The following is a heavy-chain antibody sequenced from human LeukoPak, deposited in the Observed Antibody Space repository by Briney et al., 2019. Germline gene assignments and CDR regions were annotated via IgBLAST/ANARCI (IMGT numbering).Heavy chain of an antibody. Sequence: SETLSLTCTVSGGSIRSSYYYWGWIRQPPGKGLEWIGYIYYSGSTYYNPSLKSRVTISVDTSKNQFSLKLSSVTAADTAVYYCASITMVRGVIIMAFDIWGQGTMVTVSS. CDR3: ASITMVRGVIIMAFDI. D-gene: IGHD3-10*01. CDR2: IYYSGST. V-gene: IGHV4-31*03. J-gene: IGHJ3*02. CDR1: GGSIRSSYYY.